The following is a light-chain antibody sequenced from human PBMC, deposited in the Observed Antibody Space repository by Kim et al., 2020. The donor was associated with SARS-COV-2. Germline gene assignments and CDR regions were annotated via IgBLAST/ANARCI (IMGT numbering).Light chain of an antibody. CDR1: NIGSKS. J-gene: IGLJ1*01. Sequence: PGKTARITWVGNNIGSKSVHWYRQKTGQAPVVVMCFDSDRPSGIPERFAGSNSGNTATLTISGVEAGDEADYYCQVWDTSSDHHYVFGTGTKVTVL. V-gene: IGLV3-21*04. CDR2: FDS. CDR3: QVWDTSSDHHYV.